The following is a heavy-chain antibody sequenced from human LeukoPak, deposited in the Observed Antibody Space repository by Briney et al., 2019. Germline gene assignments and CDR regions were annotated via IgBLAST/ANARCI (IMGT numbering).Heavy chain of an antibody. CDR1: GGSFSGYY. Sequence: SETLSLTCAVYGGSFSGYYWSWIRQPPGKGLEWIGSIYYSGSTYYNPSLKSRVTISVDTSKNQFSLKLSSVTAADTAVYYCARVDGDTLKLGGFDYWGQGTLVTVSS. J-gene: IGHJ4*02. D-gene: IGHD4-17*01. CDR2: IYYSGST. V-gene: IGHV4-34*01. CDR3: ARVDGDTLKLGGFDY.